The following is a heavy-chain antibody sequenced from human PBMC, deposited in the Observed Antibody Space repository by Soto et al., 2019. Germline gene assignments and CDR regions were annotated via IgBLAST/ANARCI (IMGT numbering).Heavy chain of an antibody. J-gene: IGHJ4*02. D-gene: IGHD2-21*02. V-gene: IGHV4-30-2*01. CDR2: IYQSGST. CDR1: GGSISSGGYA. Sequence: SETLSLTCAVSGGSISSGGYAWAWIRQPPGKGLEWVGYIYQSGSTYYNPSLKSRVTIAADRSKNQFSLNPASVTAADTAVYYCARSYSGGDAYFDYWGQGTVVTVSS. CDR3: ARSYSGGDAYFDY.